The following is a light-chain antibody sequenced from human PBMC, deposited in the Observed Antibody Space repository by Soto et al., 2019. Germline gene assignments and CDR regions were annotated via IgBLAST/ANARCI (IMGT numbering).Light chain of an antibody. Sequence: QSALTQPASVSGSPGQSITISCTGTSSDVGGYNYVSWYQQHPGKAPKLMIYDVSNRPSGVSNRFSGSKSGNTASLTISGLQAEDEAEYYCSSYTSTNPVVFGGGTQLTVL. CDR1: SSDVGGYNY. J-gene: IGLJ2*01. CDR3: SSYTSTNPVV. CDR2: DVS. V-gene: IGLV2-14*03.